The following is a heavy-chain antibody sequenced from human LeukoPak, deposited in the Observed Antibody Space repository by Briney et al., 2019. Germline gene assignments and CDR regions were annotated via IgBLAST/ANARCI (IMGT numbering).Heavy chain of an antibody. V-gene: IGHV3-30*02. D-gene: IGHD2-2*01. CDR3: AKDRSVVVPDASRSFDY. CDR2: IRSDGSNK. CDR1: GFSFSTYG. J-gene: IGHJ4*02. Sequence: GRSLRLSCAASGFSFSTYGMHWVRQAPGKGLEWVAFIRSDGSNKYYADSVKGRFTISRDNSKNTLYLQMNSLRAEDTAIYYCAKDRSVVVPDASRSFDYWGQGTLVTVSS.